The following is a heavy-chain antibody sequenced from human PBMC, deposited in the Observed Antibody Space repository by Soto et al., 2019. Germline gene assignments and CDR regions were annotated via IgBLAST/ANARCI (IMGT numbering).Heavy chain of an antibody. D-gene: IGHD5-18*01. CDR2: IWYDGITK. Sequence: QVQLVESGGGVVQPGRSLRLSCAASGFSFSGYGMHWVRQAPGKGLEGVGIIWYDGITKNYADSVKGRFSISRDSSKNMVYMQMDSLRVEDTAVYYCARDVDTTSHLNWFDPWGQGTLVTVSS. J-gene: IGHJ5*02. CDR1: GFSFSGYG. CDR3: ARDVDTTSHLNWFDP. V-gene: IGHV3-33*01.